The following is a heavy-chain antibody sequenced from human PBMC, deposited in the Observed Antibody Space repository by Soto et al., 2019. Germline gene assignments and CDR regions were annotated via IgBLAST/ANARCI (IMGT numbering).Heavy chain of an antibody. CDR1: GYTFTSYY. CDR2: INPSGGST. V-gene: IGHV1-46*03. CDR3: AREYCSGGSCYSAAEYFQH. J-gene: IGHJ1*01. D-gene: IGHD2-15*01. Sequence: ASVKVSCKASGYTFTSYYMHWVRQAPGQGFEWMGIINPSGGSTSYAQKFQGRVTMTRDTSTSTVYMELSSLRSEDTAVYYCAREYCSGGSCYSAAEYFQHWGQGTLVTVSS.